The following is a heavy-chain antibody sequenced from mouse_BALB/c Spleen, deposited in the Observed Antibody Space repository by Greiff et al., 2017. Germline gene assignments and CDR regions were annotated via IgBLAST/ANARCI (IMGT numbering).Heavy chain of an antibody. CDR1: GYTFTSYW. Sequence: VQLQQSGAELVKPGASVKLSCKASGYTFTSYWMHWVKQRPGQGLEWIGEINPSNGRTNYNEKFKSKATLTVDKSSSTAYMQLSSLTSEDSAVYYCALGLRLYYFDYWGQGTTLTVSS. V-gene: IGHV1S81*02. CDR3: ALGLRLYYFDY. D-gene: IGHD1-1*01. CDR2: INPSNGRT. J-gene: IGHJ2*01.